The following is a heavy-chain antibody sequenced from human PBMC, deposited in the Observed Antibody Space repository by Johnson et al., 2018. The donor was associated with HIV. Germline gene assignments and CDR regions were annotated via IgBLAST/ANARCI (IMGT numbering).Heavy chain of an antibody. CDR2: ISYDGSNK. Sequence: QVQLVESGGGVVQPGRSLRLSCAASGFTFSDHAMHWVRQAPGKGLEWVAVISYDGSNKYYADSVKGRFTISRDNSKNTLYLQMNSLRAEDTAVYYCARGGIRGYSYGPGAFDIWGQGTMVTVSS. J-gene: IGHJ3*02. D-gene: IGHD5-18*01. V-gene: IGHV3-30*14. CDR1: GFTFSDHA. CDR3: ARGGIRGYSYGPGAFDI.